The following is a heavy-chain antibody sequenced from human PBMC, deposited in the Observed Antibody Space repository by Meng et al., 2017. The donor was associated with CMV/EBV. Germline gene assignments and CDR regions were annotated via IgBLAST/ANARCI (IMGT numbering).Heavy chain of an antibody. CDR2: INSDGSST. CDR3: ARGSTGELLGYGMDV. Sequence: GESLKISCAASGFTFSSYWMHWVRQAPGKGLVWVSRINSDGSSTSYADSVKGRFTISRDNAKSTLYLQMNSLRAEDTAVYYCARGSTGELLGYGMDVWGQGTTVTVSS. D-gene: IGHD7-27*01. CDR1: GFTFSSYW. V-gene: IGHV3-74*01. J-gene: IGHJ6*02.